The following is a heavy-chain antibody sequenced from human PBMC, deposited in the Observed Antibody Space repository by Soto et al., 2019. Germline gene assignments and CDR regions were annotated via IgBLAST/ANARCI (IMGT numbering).Heavy chain of an antibody. D-gene: IGHD2-21*02. CDR1: GESISSSSYY. CDR3: ARQRTTVVTQAYFDH. CDR2: IYYSGRT. Sequence: SETLSLTCIVSGESISSSSYYWGWIRQPPGKGLEWIGSIYYSGRTYYNPSLKSRGTISIDTSKNQFSLKLSSVTATDTAVYYCARQRTTVVTQAYFDHWGQGALVTVSS. J-gene: IGHJ4*02. V-gene: IGHV4-39*01.